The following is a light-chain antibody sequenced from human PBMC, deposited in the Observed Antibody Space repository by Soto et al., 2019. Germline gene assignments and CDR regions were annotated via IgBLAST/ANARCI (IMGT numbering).Light chain of an antibody. CDR3: QQSYSTPIT. V-gene: IGKV1-39*01. CDR2: AAS. Sequence: MTQSPATLSVVPGARAPLSCRARQSVSSYLNWYQQKPGKAPKLLIYAASSLQSGVPSRFSGSGSGTDFTLTISSLQPEDFATYYCQQSYSTPITFGQGTRLEN. J-gene: IGKJ5*01. CDR1: QSVSSY.